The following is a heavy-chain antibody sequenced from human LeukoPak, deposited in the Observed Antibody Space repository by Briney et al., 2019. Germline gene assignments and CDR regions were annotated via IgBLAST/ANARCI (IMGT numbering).Heavy chain of an antibody. Sequence: GGSLRLSCAASGFTFSSYAMSWVRQAPGRGLEWVSSISGSGNRTYYADSVKGRFTISRDNSKNTLYLQMNSLRAEDTAVYYCAKDSGSGYYSGAFDIWGQGTMVTVSS. D-gene: IGHD3-22*01. CDR3: AKDSGSGYYSGAFDI. CDR1: GFTFSSYA. V-gene: IGHV3-23*01. J-gene: IGHJ3*02. CDR2: ISGSGNRT.